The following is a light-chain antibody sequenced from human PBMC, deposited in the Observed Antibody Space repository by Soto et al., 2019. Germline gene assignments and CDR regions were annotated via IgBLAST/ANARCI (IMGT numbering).Light chain of an antibody. CDR1: SSNIGAVYD. CDR2: GNS. J-gene: IGLJ2*01. Sequence: QSALTQPPSVSGAPGQRVTISCTGSSSNIGAVYDVHWYQQLPGTAPKLLIYGNSNRPSGVPDRFSGSKSGTSASLAITGLQADDEADYYCQSYDSSLSGVIFGGGTKLTVL. V-gene: IGLV1-40*01. CDR3: QSYDSSLSGVI.